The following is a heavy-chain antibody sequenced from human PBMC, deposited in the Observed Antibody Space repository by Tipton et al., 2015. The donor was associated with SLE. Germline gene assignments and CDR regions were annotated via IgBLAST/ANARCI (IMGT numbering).Heavy chain of an antibody. V-gene: IGHV3-23*01. Sequence: SLRLSCAASGFTFNSYAMSWVRQAPGTGLEWVSGISGSGGGAFYADSVKGRFTISRDNSKNTVYLQMNSLRAEDTAVYYCAKGSAAARPYYFDYWGQGTLVTVSS. J-gene: IGHJ4*02. CDR2: ISGSGGGA. D-gene: IGHD6-13*01. CDR3: AKGSAAARPYYFDY. CDR1: GFTFNSYA.